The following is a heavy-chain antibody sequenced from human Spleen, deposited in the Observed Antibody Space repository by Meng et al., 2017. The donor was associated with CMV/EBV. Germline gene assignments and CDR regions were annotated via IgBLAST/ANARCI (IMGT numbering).Heavy chain of an antibody. CDR2: INPNSGTT. Sequence: ASVKVSCKASGDTFSDYAISWVRQAPGQGLEWMGWINPNSGTTNYAQKFQGRVTMTRDTSISTAYMELSRLRSDDTAVYYCARSKSTTYYDFWSGPYYYYGMDVWGQGTTVTVSS. CDR3: ARSKSTTYYDFWSGPYYYYGMDV. D-gene: IGHD3-3*01. CDR1: GDTFSDYA. V-gene: IGHV1-2*02. J-gene: IGHJ6*02.